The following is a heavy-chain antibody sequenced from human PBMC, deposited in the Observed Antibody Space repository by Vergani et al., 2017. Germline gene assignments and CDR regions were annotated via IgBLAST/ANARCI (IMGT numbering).Heavy chain of an antibody. Sequence: QVQLQQWGAGLLKPSETLSLTCAVYGGSFSGYYWSWIRQPPGKGLEWIGEINHSGSTNYNPSLKSRVTISVETPKNQFSLKLSSVTAADTAVYYCARGGRNRFLEWFFDYWGQGTLVTVSS. CDR1: GGSFSGYY. V-gene: IGHV4-34*01. CDR2: INHSGST. CDR3: ARGGRNRFLEWFFDY. D-gene: IGHD3-3*01. J-gene: IGHJ4*02.